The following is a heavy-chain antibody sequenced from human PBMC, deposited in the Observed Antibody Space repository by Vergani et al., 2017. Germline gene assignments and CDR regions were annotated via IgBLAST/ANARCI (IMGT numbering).Heavy chain of an antibody. J-gene: IGHJ6*03. Sequence: EVQLVESGGGLIQPGGSLRISCAASGFTVSSNYMSWVGQAPGKGLEWVSVIYSGGSTYYADSVKELFTIARDNSKNTLYLQMNRLGAEDTAVYYCARVWINYLLRAYYYYCYMDVWG. CDR3: ARVWINYLLRAYYYYCYMDV. V-gene: IGHV3-53*01. D-gene: IGHD4-11*01. CDR2: IYSGGST. CDR1: GFTVSSNY.